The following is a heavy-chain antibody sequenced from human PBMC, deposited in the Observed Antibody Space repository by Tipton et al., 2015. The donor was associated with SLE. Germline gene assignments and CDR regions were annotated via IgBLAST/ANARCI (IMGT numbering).Heavy chain of an antibody. CDR3: ARGWFGELPFDY. V-gene: IGHV3-21*01. CDR2: ITGNSTYI. Sequence: GSLRLSCAASGFTFSSYAMSWVRQAPGKGLEWVSSITGNSTYIYYADSLKGRFTISRDNAKNSLYLQMNSLRAEDTAVYYCARGWFGELPFDYWGQGTLVTVSS. D-gene: IGHD3-10*01. J-gene: IGHJ4*02. CDR1: GFTFSSYA.